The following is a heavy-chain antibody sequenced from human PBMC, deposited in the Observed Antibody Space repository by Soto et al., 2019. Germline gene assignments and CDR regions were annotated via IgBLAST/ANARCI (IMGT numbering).Heavy chain of an antibody. D-gene: IGHD3-22*01. CDR2: IKQDGSEK. CDR3: ARDYYDSSGYVGYFDY. J-gene: IGHJ4*02. V-gene: IGHV3-7*01. CDR1: GFTFSSYW. Sequence: PGGSLRLSCAASGFTFSSYWMSWVRQAPGKGLEWVANIKQDGSEKYYVDSVKGRFTISRDNAKNSLYLQMNSLRAEDTAVYYCARDYYDSSGYVGYFDYWGQGTLVTVSS.